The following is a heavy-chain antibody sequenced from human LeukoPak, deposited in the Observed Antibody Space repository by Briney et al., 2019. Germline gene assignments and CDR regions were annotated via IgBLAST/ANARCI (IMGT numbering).Heavy chain of an antibody. CDR3: ARAPHGSSGWYGYFDY. D-gene: IGHD6-19*01. J-gene: IGHJ4*02. V-gene: IGHV1-69*13. CDR2: IIPIFGTA. CDR1: GGTFSSYA. Sequence: SVNVSCKASGGTFSSYAISWVRQAPGQGLEWMGGIIPIFGTANYAQKFQGRVTITADESTSTAYMELSSLRSEDTAVYYCARAPHGSSGWYGYFDYWGEGTLLTVSS.